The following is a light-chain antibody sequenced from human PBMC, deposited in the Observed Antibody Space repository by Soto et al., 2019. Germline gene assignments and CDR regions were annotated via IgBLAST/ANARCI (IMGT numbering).Light chain of an antibody. J-gene: IGLJ2*01. V-gene: IGLV2-8*01. CDR1: SSDVVGYNY. CDR2: EVS. CDR3: SSYAGSNTFVV. Sequence: QSALTQPPSASGSPGQSVTISCTGTSSDVVGYNYVSWYQQHPGKAPKLMIYEVSKRPSGVPDRFSGSKSGNTASLTVSGLQAEDEADYYCSSYAGSNTFVVFGGGTKLTVL.